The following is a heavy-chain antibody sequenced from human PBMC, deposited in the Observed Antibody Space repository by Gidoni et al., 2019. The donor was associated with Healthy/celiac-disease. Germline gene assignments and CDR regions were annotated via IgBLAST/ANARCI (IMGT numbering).Heavy chain of an antibody. V-gene: IGHV3-23*01. CDR3: AKDREYGGNFVDY. Sequence: EVQLLESGGGLVQPGGSLRLSCAASGFTVSSYAMSWVRQAPGKGLEWVSAISGSCGSTYYADSVTGRFTISRDNSKNTLYLQMNSLIAEDTAVYYCAKDREYGGNFVDYWGQGTLVTVS. CDR2: ISGSCGST. D-gene: IGHD2-21*02. J-gene: IGHJ4*02. CDR1: GFTVSSYA.